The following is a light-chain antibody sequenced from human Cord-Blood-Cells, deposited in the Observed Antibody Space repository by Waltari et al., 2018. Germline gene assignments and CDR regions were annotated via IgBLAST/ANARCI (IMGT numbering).Light chain of an antibody. CDR2: DAS. Sequence: EIVLTQSPATVSLSPGERVTLSCRARLSISSYLAWYQQQTGQTPRLLTYDASNRGTGIPAMFSGSGSGTDFTLTISSLAPEYFAVYYCQQRSNWYTFGQGTKLEIK. CDR3: QQRSNWYT. CDR1: LSISSY. J-gene: IGKJ2*01. V-gene: IGKV3-11*01.